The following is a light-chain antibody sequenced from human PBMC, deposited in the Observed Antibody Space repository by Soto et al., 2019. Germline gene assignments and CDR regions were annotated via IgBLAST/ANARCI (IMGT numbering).Light chain of an antibody. CDR1: RRDVGGYNY. V-gene: IGLV2-8*01. CDR2: EVT. Sequence: QSALTQPPSASGSPGQSVRISCTGTRRDVGGYNYVAWYQQHPGKAPKLIIYEVTKRPSGVPDRFSGSKSGNTASLTVSGLQAEDEADYYCAAWDDSLSGVVFGGGTKVTVL. J-gene: IGLJ2*01. CDR3: AAWDDSLSGVV.